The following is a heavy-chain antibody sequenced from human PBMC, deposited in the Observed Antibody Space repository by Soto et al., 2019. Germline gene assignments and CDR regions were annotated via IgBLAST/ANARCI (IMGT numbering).Heavy chain of an antibody. CDR1: GGTFSSYT. Sequence: SVKVSCKASGGTFSSYTISWVRQAPGQGLEWMGRIIPILGIANYAQKFQGRVTITADKSTSTAYMELSSLRSEDTAVYYCASGDYVFLNYYYYYMDVWGKGTTVTVSS. J-gene: IGHJ6*03. D-gene: IGHD4-17*01. CDR2: IIPILGIA. CDR3: ASGDYVFLNYYYYYMDV. V-gene: IGHV1-69*02.